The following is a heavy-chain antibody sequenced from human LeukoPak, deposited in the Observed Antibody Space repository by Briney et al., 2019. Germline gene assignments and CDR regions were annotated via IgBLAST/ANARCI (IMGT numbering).Heavy chain of an antibody. V-gene: IGHV3-7*03. Sequence: GGSLRLSCEASGFSLSGYWMGCVRPAPGKGLEWLANISPDGRDTFYADPVRGRFTISRDNAKNSLYLQMNSLRAEDTALYYCAKDPLAAAVGDYFDYWGQGTLVTVSS. CDR3: AKDPLAAAVGDYFDY. D-gene: IGHD6-13*01. CDR1: GFSLSGYW. J-gene: IGHJ4*02. CDR2: ISPDGRDT.